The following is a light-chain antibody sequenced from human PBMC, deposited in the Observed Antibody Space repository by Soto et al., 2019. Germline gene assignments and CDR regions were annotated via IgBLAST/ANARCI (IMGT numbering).Light chain of an antibody. V-gene: IGKV3-20*01. Sequence: EIVLTQSPGTLSLSPGESATLSCRASQSISSSFFAWYQHKPGQAPRLLIYGTSNRATGIPDRFSGSGSGTDFTLTTSRLEPEAFAVYYCQQYGSSPFTFGPGTKVDIK. J-gene: IGKJ3*01. CDR2: GTS. CDR1: QSISSSF. CDR3: QQYGSSPFT.